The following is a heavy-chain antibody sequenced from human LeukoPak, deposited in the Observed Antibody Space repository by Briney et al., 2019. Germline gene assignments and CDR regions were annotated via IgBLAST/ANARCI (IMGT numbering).Heavy chain of an antibody. Sequence: ASVKVSCKSSGFTFTDHYIHWVRQGPGQGLEWMGYVGPHSTFTSSPQEFQGRVTMTRDASMSTAYMELTRLTSDDTAVYYCVREGEGPLSKDFDYWGQGTLVTVPS. CDR2: VGPHSTFT. J-gene: IGHJ4*02. D-gene: IGHD2/OR15-2a*01. CDR3: VREGEGPLSKDFDY. CDR1: GFTFTDHY. V-gene: IGHV1-2*02.